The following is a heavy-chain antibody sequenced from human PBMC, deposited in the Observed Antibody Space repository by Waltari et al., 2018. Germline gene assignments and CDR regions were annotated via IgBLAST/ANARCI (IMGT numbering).Heavy chain of an antibody. CDR1: EGTFRSIA. D-gene: IGHD1-7*01. V-gene: IGHV1-69*01. Sequence: VQRVQSGAGVRKPGSSVKFSGRASEGTFRSIAISWVRQAPGQGLEWMGGIIPSFGTANYAQKFQGRVTITADESTSTAYMELSSLRSEDTAVYYCASGTSLGAAFDYWGQGTLVTVSS. CDR3: ASGTSLGAAFDY. CDR2: IIPSFGTA. J-gene: IGHJ4*02.